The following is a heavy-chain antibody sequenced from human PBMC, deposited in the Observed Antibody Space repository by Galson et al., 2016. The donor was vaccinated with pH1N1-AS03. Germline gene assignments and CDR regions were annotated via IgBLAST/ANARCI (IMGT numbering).Heavy chain of an antibody. CDR2: ISGRGDST. CDR1: GFTFSSYA. J-gene: IGHJ5*02. CDR3: AKDKSYGDYPSWFDP. D-gene: IGHD4-17*01. Sequence: SLRLSCAASGFTFSSYAMSWVRQAPGKGLEWVSAISGRGDSTYHADSVKGRFTISRDNSKNTLYLQMNSLRAEDTAVYYCAKDKSYGDYPSWFDPWGQGTLVTVSS. V-gene: IGHV3-23*01.